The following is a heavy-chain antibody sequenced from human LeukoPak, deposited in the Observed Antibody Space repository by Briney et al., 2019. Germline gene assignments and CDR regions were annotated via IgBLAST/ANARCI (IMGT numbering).Heavy chain of an antibody. CDR3: ATGQDSGSYSFDY. CDR1: GYTLTELS. Sequence: ASVKVSFKFSGYTLTELSMHWVRQAPGKGLELMGGFDPEDGETIYAQKFQGRVTMTEDTSTDKAYMELSSLRSEDTAVYYCATGQDSGSYSFDYWGQGTLVTVSS. J-gene: IGHJ4*02. CDR2: FDPEDGET. D-gene: IGHD1-26*01. V-gene: IGHV1-24*01.